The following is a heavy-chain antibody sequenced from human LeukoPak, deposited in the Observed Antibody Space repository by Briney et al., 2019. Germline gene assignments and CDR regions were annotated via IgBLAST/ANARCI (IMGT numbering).Heavy chain of an antibody. CDR2: ISAYNGNT. CDR3: ARVSGDLYDSSALGAFDI. D-gene: IGHD3-22*01. J-gene: IGHJ3*02. Sequence: ASVKVSCKASGYTFTSYGISWVRQAPGQGLEWMGWISAYNGNTNNAQKLQGRVTMTTDTSTSTAYMELRSLRSDDTAVYYCARVSGDLYDSSALGAFDIWGQGTMVTVSS. V-gene: IGHV1-18*01. CDR1: GYTFTSYG.